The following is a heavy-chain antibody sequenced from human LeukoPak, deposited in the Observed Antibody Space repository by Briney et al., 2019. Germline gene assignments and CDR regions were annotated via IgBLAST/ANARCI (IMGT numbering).Heavy chain of an antibody. Sequence: PGGSLRLSCAASGXTFSIYAVSWVRQAPGKGLEWVSSISGSTGSTYYADSVKGRFTISRDNSKNTLYLQMNSLRAEDTAVYYCAKDIVATINYCEYWGQGTLVTVSS. V-gene: IGHV3-23*01. D-gene: IGHD5-12*01. CDR3: AKDIVATINYCEY. CDR2: ISGSTGST. CDR1: GXTFSIYA. J-gene: IGHJ4*02.